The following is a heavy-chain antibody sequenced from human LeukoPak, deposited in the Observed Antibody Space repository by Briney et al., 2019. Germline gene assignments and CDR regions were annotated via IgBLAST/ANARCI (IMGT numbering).Heavy chain of an antibody. D-gene: IGHD3-3*01. J-gene: IGHJ4*02. CDR1: GFTLSSNW. Sequence: AGGSLRLSCAASGFTLSSNWMHWVRHAPGKGLVWVSGINSDGSSTYYADSVKGRFTISRDNAKNTLYLHMNSLRTEDTAVYYCARDTKSYFDYWGQGTLVTVSS. CDR2: INSDGSST. CDR3: ARDTKSYFDY. V-gene: IGHV3-74*01.